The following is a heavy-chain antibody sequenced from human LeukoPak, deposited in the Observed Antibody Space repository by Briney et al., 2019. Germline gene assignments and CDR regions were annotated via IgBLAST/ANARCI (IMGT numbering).Heavy chain of an antibody. CDR2: VYTNGNT. CDR3: ARGDSSGSFDY. CDR1: GGSIISYY. Sequence: SETLSLTCTVSGGSIISYYWSWIWQPAGKGLEWIGRVYTNGNTNYNPSFKSRVTMSVDTSKNRFSLKLSSVTAADTAVYYCARGDSSGSFDYWGQGTLVTVSS. J-gene: IGHJ4*02. V-gene: IGHV4-4*07. D-gene: IGHD3-22*01.